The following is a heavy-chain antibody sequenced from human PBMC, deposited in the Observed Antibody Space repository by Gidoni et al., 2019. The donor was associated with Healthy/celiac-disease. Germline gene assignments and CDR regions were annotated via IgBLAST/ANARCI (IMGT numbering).Heavy chain of an antibody. CDR3: ARGPDWGALGY. J-gene: IGHJ4*02. D-gene: IGHD3-16*01. CDR2: IYYSGST. V-gene: IGHV4-59*08. CDR1: GGSISKYY. Sequence: QVQLQESGPGLVKPSDTLSLTCTVSGGSISKYYWSWIRQPPGKGLEWIGYIYYSGSTNYNPSLKSRVTISVDTSKNQFSLKLSSVTAAETAVYFCARGPDWGALGYWGQGTLVTVSS.